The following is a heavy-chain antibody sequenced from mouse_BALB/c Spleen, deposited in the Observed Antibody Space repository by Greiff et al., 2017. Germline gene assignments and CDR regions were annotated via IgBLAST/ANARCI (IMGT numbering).Heavy chain of an antibody. CDR1: GFTFSSFG. D-gene: IGHD1-1*01. J-gene: IGHJ2*01. CDR2: ISSGSSTI. Sequence: EVKVVESGGGLVQPGGSRKLSCAASGFTFSSFGMHWVRQAPEKGLEWVAYISSGSSTIYYADTVKGRFTISRDNPKTTLFLQLTSLRSADTAMYYCSRGNYGSSYYFDYWGQGTTLTVSS. V-gene: IGHV5-17*02. CDR3: SRGNYGSSYYFDY.